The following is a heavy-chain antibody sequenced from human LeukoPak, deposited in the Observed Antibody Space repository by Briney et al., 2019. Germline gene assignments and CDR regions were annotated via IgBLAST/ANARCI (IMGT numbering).Heavy chain of an antibody. CDR1: GGSISNYY. Sequence: ETLSLTCTVSGGSISNYYWSWVRQAPGKGLEWVANIKQDGSEKYYVDSVKGRFTISRDNAKNSLYLQMNSLRAENTAVYYCAREIAVAGPYYYYHYMDVWGKGTTVTVSS. D-gene: IGHD6-19*01. CDR3: AREIAVAGPYYYYHYMDV. J-gene: IGHJ6*03. V-gene: IGHV3-7*01. CDR2: IKQDGSEK.